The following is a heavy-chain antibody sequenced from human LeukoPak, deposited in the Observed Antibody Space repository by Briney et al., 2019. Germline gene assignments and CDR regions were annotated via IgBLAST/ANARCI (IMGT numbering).Heavy chain of an antibody. CDR1: SGSFSGYY. CDR3: ARGSSPWDY. J-gene: IGHJ4*02. Sequence: SETLSLTCAVYSGSFSGYYWSWIRQPPGKGLEWIGEINHSGSTNYNPSLKSRVTISVDTSKNQFSLKLSSVTAADTAVYYCARGSSPWDYWGQGTLVTVSS. V-gene: IGHV4-34*01. D-gene: IGHD6-6*01. CDR2: INHSGST.